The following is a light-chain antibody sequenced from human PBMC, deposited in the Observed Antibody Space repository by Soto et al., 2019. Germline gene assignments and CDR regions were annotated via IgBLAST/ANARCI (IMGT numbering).Light chain of an antibody. J-gene: IGKJ2*01. Sequence: DIQMTQSPPSVSASVGDRVIITCRASQGISSWLVWYQQKPGKAPKLLIYAASSLQSGVPSRFSGSGSATDFTLTISSQQPEDFATYYWQQTDRFPYTFGQGTNLEIK. CDR1: QGISSW. CDR2: AAS. CDR3: QQTDRFPYT. V-gene: IGKV1-12*01.